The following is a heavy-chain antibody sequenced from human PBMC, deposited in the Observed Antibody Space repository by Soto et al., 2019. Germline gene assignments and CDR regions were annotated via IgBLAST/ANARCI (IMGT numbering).Heavy chain of an antibody. V-gene: IGHV3-23*01. CDR3: AKATATGGGAFDI. CDR2: ILVDGRT. Sequence: LRLSCAASGFICSSYDMSWVRQAPGKGLEWVSTILVDGRTFYVDSVKGRFTISRDSSQNTVYLQMNSLTAGDTALYYCAKATATGGGAFDICGQGTMVTVSS. J-gene: IGHJ3*02. CDR1: GFICSSYD. D-gene: IGHD2-8*02.